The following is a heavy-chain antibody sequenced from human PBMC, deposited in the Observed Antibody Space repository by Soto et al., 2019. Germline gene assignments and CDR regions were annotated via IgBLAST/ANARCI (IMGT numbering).Heavy chain of an antibody. J-gene: IGHJ4*02. V-gene: IGHV1-18*01. CDR3: VRPLYYYDNSGLAY. CDR1: GYTFTSYG. Sequence: QVRLEQSGPEVKKTGASVKVSCKASGYTFTSYGISWVRQAPGQGLEWMGLIHIYSGDANYAQRCQDRVTMTRDTSTNTVYMEKRSLRSDDTAGYYCVRPLYYYDNSGLAYWGQGTLVTVSS. D-gene: IGHD3-22*01. CDR2: IHIYSGDA.